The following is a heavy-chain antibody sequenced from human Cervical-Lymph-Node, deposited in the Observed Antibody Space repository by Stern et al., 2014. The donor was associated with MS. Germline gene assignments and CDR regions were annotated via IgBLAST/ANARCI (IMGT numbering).Heavy chain of an antibody. CDR2: INSDGSR. J-gene: IGHJ6*01. CDR1: FNFRSYW. Sequence: EVQLVESGGGLVQPGGSLRLSCAGFNFRSYWMHWVRQAPGKGLVWVACINSDGSRRYADSVKGRFTISRDNAKNTMYLQMSSLRVEDTAVYYCARGVASVSTLGDYYYGMDVWGQGTTVTVSS. D-gene: IGHD6-13*01. V-gene: IGHV3-74*01. CDR3: ARGVASVSTLGDYYYGMDV.